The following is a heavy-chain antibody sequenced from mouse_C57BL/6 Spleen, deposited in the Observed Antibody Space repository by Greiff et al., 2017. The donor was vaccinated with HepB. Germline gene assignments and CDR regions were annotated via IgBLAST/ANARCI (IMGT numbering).Heavy chain of an antibody. CDR2: IWTGGGT. CDR1: GFSLTSYA. CDR3: ARNSFTYYSNYWYFDV. J-gene: IGHJ1*03. D-gene: IGHD2-5*01. Sequence: VKLVESGPGLVAPSQSLSITCTVSGFSLTSYAISWVRQPPGKGLEWLGVIWTGGGTNYNSALKSRLSISKDNSKSQVFLKMNSLQTDDTARYYCARNSFTYYSNYWYFDVWGTGTTVTVSS. V-gene: IGHV2-9-1*01.